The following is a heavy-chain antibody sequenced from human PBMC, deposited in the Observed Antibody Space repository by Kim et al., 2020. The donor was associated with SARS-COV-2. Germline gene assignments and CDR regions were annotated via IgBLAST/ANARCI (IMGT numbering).Heavy chain of an antibody. Sequence: GGSLRLSCAASGFTFSSYSMNWVRQAPGKGLEWVSSISISSSYIYYADSVKGRFTISRDNAKNSLYLQMNSLRAEDTAVYYCARDFRSGWVPSMGDWGQGTLVTVSS. J-gene: IGHJ4*02. CDR2: ISISSSYI. D-gene: IGHD3-3*01. CDR3: ARDFRSGWVPSMGD. CDR1: GFTFSSYS. V-gene: IGHV3-21*04.